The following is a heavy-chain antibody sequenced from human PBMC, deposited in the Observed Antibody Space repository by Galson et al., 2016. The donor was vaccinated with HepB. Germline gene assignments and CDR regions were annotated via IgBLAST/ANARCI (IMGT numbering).Heavy chain of an antibody. CDR3: ARAGWQWLVPSDY. D-gene: IGHD6-19*01. CDR1: GFTFSNYD. V-gene: IGHV3-33*01. J-gene: IGHJ4*02. CDR2: ISSDGSNK. Sequence: SLRLSCAASGFTFSNYDIQWIRQAPGKGLEWVAPISSDGSNKYYVDSVKGRFTISRDNSKNTLFLQMNSLRVEDTAIYYCARAGWQWLVPSDYWGQGTLVTVSS.